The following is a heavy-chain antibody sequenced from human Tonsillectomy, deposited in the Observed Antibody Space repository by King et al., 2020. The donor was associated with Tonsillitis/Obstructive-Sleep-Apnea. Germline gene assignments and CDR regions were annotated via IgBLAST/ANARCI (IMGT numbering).Heavy chain of an antibody. CDR3: ARATRVGMDV. CDR1: GYTFTDYG. Sequence: QLVQSGPEVKNPGASVRVSCEASGYTFTDYGISWVRQAPGQGLEGWGWISTHNGNTNYTQELQGRLTMTINTSTSTAYMELRNLRSDDTAIYYCARATRVGMDVWAQGTPVTVSS. V-gene: IGHV1-18*01. J-gene: IGHJ6*02. CDR2: ISTHNGNT.